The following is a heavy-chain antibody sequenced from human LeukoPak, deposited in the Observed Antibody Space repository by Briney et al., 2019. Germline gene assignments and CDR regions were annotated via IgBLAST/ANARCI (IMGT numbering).Heavy chain of an antibody. V-gene: IGHV1-2*02. D-gene: IGHD5-18*01. CDR1: GYTFTGYY. CDR2: INPNSGGT. CDR3: ARENGLSGNRPDIYNWLDT. Sequence: ASVMVSCKASGYTFTGYYMHWVRQAPGQGLEWMGWINPNSGGTNYAQKFQGRVTMTRDTSISTAYMELSRLRSDDTAVYYCARENGLSGNRPDIYNWLDTWGPGTLVTVSS. J-gene: IGHJ5*02.